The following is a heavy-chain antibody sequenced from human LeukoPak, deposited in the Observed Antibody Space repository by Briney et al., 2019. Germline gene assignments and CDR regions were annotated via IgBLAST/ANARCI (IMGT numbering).Heavy chain of an antibody. V-gene: IGHV1-2*02. CDR1: GYTFTGYY. Sequence: ASVKVSCKASGYTFTGYYMHWVRQAPGQGLDWMGWINPNSGGTNYAQKFQGRVTMTRDTSISTTYMELSRLRSDDTAVYYCAREAFTTVTSATDAFDIWGQGTMVTVSS. J-gene: IGHJ3*02. CDR2: INPNSGGT. D-gene: IGHD4-17*01. CDR3: AREAFTTVTSATDAFDI.